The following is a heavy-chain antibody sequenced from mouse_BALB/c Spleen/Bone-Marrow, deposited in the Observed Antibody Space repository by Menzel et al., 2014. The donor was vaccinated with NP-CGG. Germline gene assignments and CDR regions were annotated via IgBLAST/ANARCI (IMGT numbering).Heavy chain of an antibody. D-gene: IGHD1-1*01. CDR2: INPSNGRT. CDR3: ARRTTTVVATDY. Sequence: SGAELVKPGASVKPSCKASGYTFTSYWMHWVKQRPGQGLEWIGEINPSNGRTNYNEKFKSKATLTVDKSSSTAYMQLSSLTSEDSAVYYCARRTTTVVATDYWGQGTTLTVSS. CDR1: GYTFTSYW. V-gene: IGHV1S81*02. J-gene: IGHJ2*01.